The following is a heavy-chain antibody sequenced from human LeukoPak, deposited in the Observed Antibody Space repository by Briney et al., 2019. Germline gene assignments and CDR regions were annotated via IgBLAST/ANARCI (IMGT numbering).Heavy chain of an antibody. Sequence: SETLSLTCTVSGGSISSSSYYWGWIRQPPGKGPEWIGEINHSGSTNYNPSLKSRVTISVDTSKNQFSLKLSSVTAADTAVYYCARVWRDYGSGSYYPLGVYYMDVWGKGTTVTVSS. J-gene: IGHJ6*03. D-gene: IGHD3-10*01. CDR3: ARVWRDYGSGSYYPLGVYYMDV. V-gene: IGHV4-39*07. CDR1: GGSISSSSYY. CDR2: INHSGST.